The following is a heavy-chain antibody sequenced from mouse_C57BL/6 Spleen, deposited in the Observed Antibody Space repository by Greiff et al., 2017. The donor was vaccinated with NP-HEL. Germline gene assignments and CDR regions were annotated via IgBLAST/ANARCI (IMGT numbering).Heavy chain of an antibody. D-gene: IGHD2-4*01. J-gene: IGHJ4*01. V-gene: IGHV1-47*01. CDR1: GYTFTTYP. CDR2: FHPYNDDT. CDR3: ARSGLRRGVYYAMDY. Sequence: VNVVESGAELVKPGASVKMSCKASGYTFTTYPIEWMKQNHGKSLEWIGNFHPYNDDTKYNEKFKGKATLTVEKSSSTVYLELSRLTSDDSAVYYCARSGLRRGVYYAMDYWGQGTSVTVSS.